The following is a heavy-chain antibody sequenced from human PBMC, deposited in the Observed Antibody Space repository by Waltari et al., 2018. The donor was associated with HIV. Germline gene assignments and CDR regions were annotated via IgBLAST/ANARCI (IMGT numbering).Heavy chain of an antibody. Sequence: QVQLVQSGAEVKKPGASVKVSCKASGYTFSDYYMHWVRQAPGQGLEWMGWKNPNSGGTRYAEKFKGRVTMTRDTSISTAYMELSRLRFDDTAVYYCARVFRGTVNYFDSRLGHWGQGTLVTVSS. CDR1: GYTFSDYY. CDR2: KNPNSGGT. CDR3: ARVFRGTVNYFDSRLGH. V-gene: IGHV1-2*02. D-gene: IGHD3-22*01. J-gene: IGHJ5*02.